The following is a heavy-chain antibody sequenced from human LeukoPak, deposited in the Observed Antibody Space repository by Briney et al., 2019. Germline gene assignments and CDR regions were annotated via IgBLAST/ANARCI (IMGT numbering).Heavy chain of an antibody. V-gene: IGHV3-23*01. D-gene: IGHD6-19*01. Sequence: GGSLRLSCAASGFTFSSYAMSWVRQAPGKGLEWVSGLSGSGGDTYYADSVKGRFTISRDNSNNTLYLRMNSLRAEDTALYYCAKSRSHSSAWYGSDFDYWGQGTLGTVSS. CDR2: LSGSGGDT. CDR1: GFTFSSYA. CDR3: AKSRSHSSAWYGSDFDY. J-gene: IGHJ4*02.